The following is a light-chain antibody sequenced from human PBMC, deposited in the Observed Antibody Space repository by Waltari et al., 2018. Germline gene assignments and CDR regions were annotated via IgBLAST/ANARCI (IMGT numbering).Light chain of an antibody. Sequence: EIVLTQSPATLSLSPGERAHLSCRASQSISTYLAWYQQRPGQAPRLLIYDASNRASGIPARFSGSGSGTDFTLTISSLEPEDFAVYYCQQRSDWPLAFGGGTKVEI. J-gene: IGKJ4*01. CDR3: QQRSDWPLA. CDR1: QSISTY. CDR2: DAS. V-gene: IGKV3-11*01.